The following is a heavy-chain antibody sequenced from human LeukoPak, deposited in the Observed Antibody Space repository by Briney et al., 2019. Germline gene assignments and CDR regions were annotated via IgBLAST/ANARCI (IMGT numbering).Heavy chain of an antibody. D-gene: IGHD3-10*01. Sequence: ASVKVSCKASGYTFTSYGISWVRQAPGQGLEWLGWISAYNGNTNYAQKLQGRVTMTTDTSTSTAYMELRSLRSDDTAVYYCASSSRLYYYGSGSRYDAFDIWGQGTMVTVSS. CDR3: ASSSRLYYYGSGSRYDAFDI. CDR2: ISAYNGNT. CDR1: GYTFTSYG. V-gene: IGHV1-18*01. J-gene: IGHJ3*02.